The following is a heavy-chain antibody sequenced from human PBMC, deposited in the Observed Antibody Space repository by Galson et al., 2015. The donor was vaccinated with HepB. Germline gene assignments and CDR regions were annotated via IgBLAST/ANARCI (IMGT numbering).Heavy chain of an antibody. V-gene: IGHV1-2*06. Sequence: SVKVSCKASGYTFIENYMHWVRQSPGQGLEWMGRINPNSGGTNYAQKFQGRVTMTRDTSISTAYMELSSLRGDDTAVYYCVREGRVYIDSLLSWFDPWGQGTLVTVSS. CDR2: INPNSGGT. CDR3: VREGRVYIDSLLSWFDP. J-gene: IGHJ5*02. D-gene: IGHD3-9*01. CDR1: GYTFIENY.